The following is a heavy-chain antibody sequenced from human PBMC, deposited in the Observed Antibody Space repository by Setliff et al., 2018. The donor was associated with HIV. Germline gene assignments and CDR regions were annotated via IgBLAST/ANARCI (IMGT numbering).Heavy chain of an antibody. V-gene: IGHV3-48*03. D-gene: IGHD6-19*01. CDR1: GFTFSNYE. J-gene: IGHJ4*02. Sequence: PGGSLRLSCAASGFTFSNYEMNWVRQAPGKGLEWVSYITSSGITTYYADSVKGRFTFSRDNAKNSLYLEMNSLTAEDTAVYYCARHEPGWYAPSGGRYFDYWGQGTLVTVSS. CDR2: ITSSGITT. CDR3: ARHEPGWYAPSGGRYFDY.